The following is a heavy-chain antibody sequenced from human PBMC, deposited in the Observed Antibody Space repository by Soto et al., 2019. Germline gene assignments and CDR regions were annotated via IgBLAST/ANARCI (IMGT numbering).Heavy chain of an antibody. J-gene: IGHJ5*02. Sequence: QITLKESGPTLVKPTQTLTLTCTFSGFSLSTNGVGVGWIRQPPGKALEWLALIYWDDDKRYSPSLKSRLTSTKDTSKRQVVLTITNMDPVDTATYYCAHTVSRYLLYHWGQGTLVTVSS. V-gene: IGHV2-5*02. CDR2: IYWDDDK. CDR1: GFSLSTNGVG. D-gene: IGHD1-1*01. CDR3: AHTVSRYLLYH.